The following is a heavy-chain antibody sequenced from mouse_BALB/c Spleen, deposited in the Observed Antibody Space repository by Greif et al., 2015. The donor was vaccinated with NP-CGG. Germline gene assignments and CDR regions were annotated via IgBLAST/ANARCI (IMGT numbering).Heavy chain of an antibody. Sequence: EVQLQQSGGGLVQPGGSLKLSCAASGFTFSSYGMSWVRQTPDKRLELVATINSNGGSTYYPDSVKGRFTISRDNAKNTLYLQMSSLKSEDTAMYYCATGLAYWGQGTLVTVSA. CDR2: INSNGGST. J-gene: IGHJ3*01. V-gene: IGHV5-6-3*01. CDR1: GFTFSSYG. CDR3: ATGLAY.